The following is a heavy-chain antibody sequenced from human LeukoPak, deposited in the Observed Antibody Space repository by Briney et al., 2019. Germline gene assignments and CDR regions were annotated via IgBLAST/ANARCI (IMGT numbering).Heavy chain of an antibody. CDR2: INPNSGGT. J-gene: IGHJ5*02. D-gene: IGHD2-2*02. Sequence: ASVKVSCKASGYTFTGYYMHWVRQAPGQGLEWMGWINPNSGGTNYAQKFQGRVTMTRDTSISTAYMELSRLRSDDTAVYYCARDWAKYSSSTSCYTLGFDPWGQGTLVTVSS. V-gene: IGHV1-2*02. CDR1: GYTFTGYY. CDR3: ARDWAKYSSSTSCYTLGFDP.